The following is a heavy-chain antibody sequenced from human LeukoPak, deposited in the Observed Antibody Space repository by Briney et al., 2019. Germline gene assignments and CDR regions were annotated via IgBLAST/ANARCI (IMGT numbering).Heavy chain of an antibody. CDR1: GFTFSSYG. D-gene: IGHD2-21*01. CDR2: IWYDGSNK. Sequence: GGSLRLSCAASGFTFSSYGMHWVRQAPGKGLEWVAVIWYDGSNKYYADSVKGRFTISRDNSKNTLYLQMNSLRAEDTAEYYCAREVGIRLPFDYWGQGTLVTVSS. J-gene: IGHJ4*02. V-gene: IGHV3-33*01. CDR3: AREVGIRLPFDY.